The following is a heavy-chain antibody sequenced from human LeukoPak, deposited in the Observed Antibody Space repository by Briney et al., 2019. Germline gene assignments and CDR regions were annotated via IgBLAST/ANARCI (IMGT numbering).Heavy chain of an antibody. D-gene: IGHD3-16*01. CDR1: GFTFSSYS. V-gene: IGHV3-7*01. Sequence: PGGSLRLSCAASGFTFSSYSMNWVRQAPGKGLEWVANIKQDGSEKYYVDSVKGRFTISRDNAKNSLYLQMNSLRAEDTAVYYCARDLKTPAFGGVERGANFDYWGQGTLVTVSS. J-gene: IGHJ4*02. CDR2: IKQDGSEK. CDR3: ARDLKTPAFGGVERGANFDY.